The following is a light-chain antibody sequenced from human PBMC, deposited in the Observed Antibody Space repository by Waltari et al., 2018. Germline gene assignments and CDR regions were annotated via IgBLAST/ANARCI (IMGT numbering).Light chain of an antibody. CDR1: QSLLHSNGYNY. CDR3: MQGLQTPWT. J-gene: IGKJ1*01. CDR2: LAS. V-gene: IGKV2-28*01. Sequence: DIVMTQSPLSLPVTPGEPASISCRSSQSLLHSNGYNYLDWYLQKPGQSPQLLISLASNRASGVPDRFSGSGSGTDFTLKISRVEAEDVGVSYCMQGLQTPWTFGQGTKVEIK.